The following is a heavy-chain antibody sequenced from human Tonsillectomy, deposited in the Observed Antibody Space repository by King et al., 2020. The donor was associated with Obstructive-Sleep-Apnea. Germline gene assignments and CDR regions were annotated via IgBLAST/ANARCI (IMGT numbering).Heavy chain of an antibody. Sequence: RLQLQESGPGLVKPSETLSLTCTVSGGSISSSSYYWGWIRQPPGKGLEWIGSIYYSGSTYYNPSLKSRVTISVDTSKNQFSLKLSSVTAADTAVYYCASCYCGGDCPQWDQEDNWFDPWGQGTLVTVSS. CDR3: ASCYCGGDCPQWDQEDNWFDP. CDR2: IYYSGST. V-gene: IGHV4-39*06. CDR1: GGSISSSSYY. J-gene: IGHJ5*02. D-gene: IGHD2-21*02.